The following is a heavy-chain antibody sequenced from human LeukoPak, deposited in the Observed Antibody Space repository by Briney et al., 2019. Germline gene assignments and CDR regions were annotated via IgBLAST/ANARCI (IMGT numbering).Heavy chain of an antibody. J-gene: IGHJ4*02. CDR2: INHSGST. Sequence: SETLSLTCAVYGGSFSGYYWSWIRQPPGKGLEWIGEINHSGSTNYNPSLTSRVTISVDTSKNQSSLKLSSVTAADTAVYYCASSNFWSGYYLNQYFDYWGQGTLVTVSS. CDR3: ASSNFWSGYYLNQYFDY. CDR1: GGSFSGYY. D-gene: IGHD3-3*01. V-gene: IGHV4-34*01.